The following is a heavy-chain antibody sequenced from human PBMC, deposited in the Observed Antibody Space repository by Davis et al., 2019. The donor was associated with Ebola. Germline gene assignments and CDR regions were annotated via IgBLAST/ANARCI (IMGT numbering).Heavy chain of an antibody. V-gene: IGHV3-30*04. D-gene: IGHD6-19*01. CDR1: GFTFSGSA. CDR3: ARDEGYSSGWYVVGGDY. CDR2: ISYDGSNK. J-gene: IGHJ4*02. Sequence: GESLKISCAASGFTFSGSAMHWVRQAPGKGLEWVAVISYDGSNKYYADSVKGRFTISRDNSKNTLYLQMNSLRAEDTAVYYCARDEGYSSGWYVVGGDYWGQGTLVTVSS.